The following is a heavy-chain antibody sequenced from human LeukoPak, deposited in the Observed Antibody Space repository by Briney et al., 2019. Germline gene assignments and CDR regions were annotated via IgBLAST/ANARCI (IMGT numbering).Heavy chain of an antibody. D-gene: IGHD3-10*01. J-gene: IGHJ4*02. Sequence: PGGSLRLSCAASGFTFSNYWMRWVRQAPGNGPEWVANIKEEESEKNYVDSVKGRFTISRDSGKNSLYLQMNSLRAEDTAVYYCARVTSGSSYRPFDYRGQGTLVTVSS. CDR1: GFTFSNYW. CDR2: IKEEESEK. V-gene: IGHV3-7*01. CDR3: ARVTSGSSYRPFDY.